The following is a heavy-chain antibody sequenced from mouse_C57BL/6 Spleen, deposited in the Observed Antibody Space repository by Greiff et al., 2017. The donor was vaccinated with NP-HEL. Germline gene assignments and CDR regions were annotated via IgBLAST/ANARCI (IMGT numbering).Heavy chain of an antibody. CDR1: GYTFTSYW. Sequence: QVQLQQPGAELVRPGSSVKLSCKASGYTFTSYWMDWVKQRPGQGLEWIGNIYPSASETHYNQKFNDKATLTVDKSSSTAYMQLSSLTSEDSAVYYGAREGALGTLLHFDYWGQGTTLTVSS. D-gene: IGHD2-1*01. J-gene: IGHJ2*01. CDR2: IYPSASET. V-gene: IGHV1-61*01. CDR3: AREGALGTLLHFDY.